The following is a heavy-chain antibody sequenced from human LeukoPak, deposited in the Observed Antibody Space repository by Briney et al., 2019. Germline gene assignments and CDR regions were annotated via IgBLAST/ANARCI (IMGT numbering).Heavy chain of an antibody. D-gene: IGHD6-19*01. CDR1: GFTFRNYD. CDR3: SKAGGIVLAVSYYMDV. J-gene: IGHJ6*03. Sequence: GGSLRLSCEASGFTFRNYDMYWVRQAPGKGLEWVAFIRFDGSNTHYGDSVKGRFTISRCNSKNTLYLQMNSLRVEDSALYYCSKAGGIVLAVSYYMDVWGKGTTVTVS. CDR2: IRFDGSNT. V-gene: IGHV3-30*02.